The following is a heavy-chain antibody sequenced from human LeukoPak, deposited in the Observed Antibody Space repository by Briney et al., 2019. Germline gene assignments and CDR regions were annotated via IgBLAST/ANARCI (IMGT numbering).Heavy chain of an antibody. J-gene: IGHJ4*02. CDR1: GGSISTTSYY. CDR3: ASRPPVSGYVVS. CDR2: MHYAGST. D-gene: IGHD5-12*01. V-gene: IGHV4-39*01. Sequence: SETLSLTCNVSGGSISTTSYYWGWIRQSPGKGLEWIASMHYAGSTYYNPSLKSRVTISIDTSKNQVSMNLTPVTAADTAVYYCASRPPVSGYVVSWGQGTLVTVSS.